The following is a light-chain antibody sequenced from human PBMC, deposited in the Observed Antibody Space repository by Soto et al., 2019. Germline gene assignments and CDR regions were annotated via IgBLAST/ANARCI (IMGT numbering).Light chain of an antibody. J-gene: IGKJ1*01. Sequence: DIQMTQSPSSLSASVGDRVTITCRASQSISTYLNWYHQKPGKAPDLLIYGASSLQSGVTSRFTGSGSGTDFTLTINSLQPEDFATYYCQQSYSAPRTFGQGTKVDIK. CDR1: QSISTY. V-gene: IGKV1-39*01. CDR3: QQSYSAPRT. CDR2: GAS.